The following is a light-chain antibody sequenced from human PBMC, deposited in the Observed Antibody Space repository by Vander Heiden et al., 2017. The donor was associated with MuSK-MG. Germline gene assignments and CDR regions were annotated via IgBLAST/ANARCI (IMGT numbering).Light chain of an antibody. CDR1: QLGDKY. CDR3: QAGDSSTVV. J-gene: IGLJ3*02. V-gene: IGLV3-1*01. Sequence: SYELTQPPSVSVSPGQTASITCSGDQLGDKYACGHQQKPGQYLVLVIYKNSKRAAVVPERFSGSNSATTATPTISGTQAVDDDDYDCQAGDSSTVVFGGGTKLTVL. CDR2: KNS.